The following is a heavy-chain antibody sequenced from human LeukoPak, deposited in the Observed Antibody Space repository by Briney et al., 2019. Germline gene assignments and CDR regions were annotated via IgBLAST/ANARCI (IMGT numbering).Heavy chain of an antibody. D-gene: IGHD3-3*01. V-gene: IGHV3-7*01. J-gene: IGHJ4*01. CDR1: GFTFSSYW. Sequence: GGSLRLSCAASGFTFSSYWMSWVRRAPGKELEWIANINQNGNEKNYLDSMKGRLTISRDNANNLVFLQMNSLRIEDTAVYYCAGGPGFLIDCWGHGTLVTVSS. CDR3: AGGPGFLIDC. CDR2: INQNGNEK.